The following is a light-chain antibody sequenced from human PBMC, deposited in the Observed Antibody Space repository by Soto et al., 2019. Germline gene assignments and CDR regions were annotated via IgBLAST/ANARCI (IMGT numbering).Light chain of an antibody. CDR1: QDISNY. CDR2: DAS. CDR3: QLYDNPLIT. J-gene: IGKJ5*01. Sequence: DIQMTQSPSSLSASVGDRVTITCQASQDISNYLTWYHQKPGKAHKLLIYDASNLETGVPSRFSGSGSGTDFTFTIRSLQPEDIAKYYCQLYDNPLITFGQGTRLEIK. V-gene: IGKV1-33*01.